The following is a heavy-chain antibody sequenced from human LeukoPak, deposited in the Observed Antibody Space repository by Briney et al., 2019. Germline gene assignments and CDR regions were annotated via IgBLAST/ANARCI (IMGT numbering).Heavy chain of an antibody. J-gene: IGHJ4*02. V-gene: IGHV3-23*01. CDR3: AKAGYRGSSVNYFDY. D-gene: IGHD6-6*01. CDR2: IGGSGGNK. CDR1: GFTFSSDA. Sequence: PGGSLRLSCAPSGFTFSSDAMSWVRPAPRMGLEWLSAIGGSGGNKYYADSVKGRFTISRDNSQNTLSMQMNSLRAEDTAVYFCAKAGYRGSSVNYFDYWGQGTLVTVSS.